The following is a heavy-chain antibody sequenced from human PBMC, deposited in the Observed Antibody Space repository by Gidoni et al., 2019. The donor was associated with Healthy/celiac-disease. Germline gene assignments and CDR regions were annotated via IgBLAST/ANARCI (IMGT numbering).Heavy chain of an antibody. CDR1: VGSFSVYY. J-gene: IGHJ6*03. Sequence: QVQLQQWGAGLFKPSETLSLTCAVYVGSFSVYYWSWIRPPPGKGLEWIGEINHSGSPNYNPSLKSRVTISGDTSKNQFYLKLSSVTAADTAVYYCARVRYYYDSSGYYGFGRYYYYYMDVWGKGTTVTVSS. V-gene: IGHV4-34*01. D-gene: IGHD3-22*01. CDR3: ARVRYYYDSSGYYGFGRYYYYYMDV. CDR2: INHSGSP.